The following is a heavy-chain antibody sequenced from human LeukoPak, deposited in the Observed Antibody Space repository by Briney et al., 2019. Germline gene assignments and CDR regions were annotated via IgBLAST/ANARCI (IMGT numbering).Heavy chain of an antibody. CDR2: FSVIGVST. CDR3: AKDLRYSSGWYLHFDY. D-gene: IGHD6-19*01. J-gene: IGHJ4*02. V-gene: IGHV3-23*01. Sequence: GGSLRLSCAASGFAFTSYVMSWGGRSPGKGLEWLSGFSVIGVSTYYADSVKGRFTISRDNSKNTLSLQMNSLRAEDTAVYYCAKDLRYSSGWYLHFDYWGQGTLVTVSS. CDR1: GFAFTSYV.